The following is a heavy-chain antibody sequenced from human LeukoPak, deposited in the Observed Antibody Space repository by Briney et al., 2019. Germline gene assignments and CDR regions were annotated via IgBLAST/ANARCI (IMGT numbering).Heavy chain of an antibody. J-gene: IGHJ6*02. V-gene: IGHV4-61*01. D-gene: IGHD3-9*01. CDR3: ARSVGYDILTGQNYYGMDV. Sequence: SETLSLTCTVSGGSVSSGSYYWSWIRQPPGKGLEWIGYIYYSGSTNCNPSLKSRVTISVDTSKNQFSLKLSSVTAADTAVYYCARSVGYDILTGQNYYGMDVWGQGTTVTVSS. CDR2: IYYSGST. CDR1: GGSVSSGSYY.